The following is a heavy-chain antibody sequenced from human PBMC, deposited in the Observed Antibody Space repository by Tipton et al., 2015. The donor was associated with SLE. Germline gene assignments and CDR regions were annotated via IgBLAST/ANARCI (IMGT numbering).Heavy chain of an antibody. CDR2: IYTSGST. D-gene: IGHD6-13*01. CDR1: GGSISSYY. J-gene: IGHJ1*01. CDR3: ARLGRAAGTPEKYFQH. V-gene: IGHV4-4*07. Sequence: TLSLTCTVSGGSISSYYWSWIRQPAGKGLEWIGRIYTSGSTNYNPSLKSRVTMSVDTSKNQFSLKLSSVTAADTAVYYCARLGRAAGTPEKYFQHWGQGTLVTVSS.